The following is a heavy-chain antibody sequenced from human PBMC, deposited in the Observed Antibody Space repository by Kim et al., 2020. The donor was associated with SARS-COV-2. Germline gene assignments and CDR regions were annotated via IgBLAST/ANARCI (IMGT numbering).Heavy chain of an antibody. D-gene: IGHD3-22*01. J-gene: IGHJ4*02. CDR2: IYYSGST. CDR1: GGSISSYY. V-gene: IGHV4-59*13. Sequence: SETLSLTCTVSGGSISSYYWSWIRQPPGKGLEWIGYIYYSGSTNYNPSLKSRVTISVDTSKNQFSLKLSSVTAADTAVYYCARVSDLAYYYDSSGYYSYFDYWGQGTLVTVSS. CDR3: ARVSDLAYYYDSSGYYSYFDY.